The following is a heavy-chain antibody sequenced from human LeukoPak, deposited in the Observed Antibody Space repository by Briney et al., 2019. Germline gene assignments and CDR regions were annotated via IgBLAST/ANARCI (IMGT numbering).Heavy chain of an antibody. J-gene: IGHJ3*02. CDR3: ARGGWELLPLGSLDI. D-gene: IGHD1-26*01. Sequence: GGSLRLSCAASGFTFSSYTMNWVRQAPGKGLEWVSSISTSSRYIYYADSVKGRFTISRDNAKNSLYLQMNSLRAEDTAVYYCARGGWELLPLGSLDIWGQGTLVIVSS. V-gene: IGHV3-21*01. CDR1: GFTFSSYT. CDR2: ISTSSRYI.